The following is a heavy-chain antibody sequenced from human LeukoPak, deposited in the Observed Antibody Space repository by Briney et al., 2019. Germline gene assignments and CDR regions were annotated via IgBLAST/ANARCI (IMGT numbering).Heavy chain of an antibody. D-gene: IGHD3/OR15-3a*01. CDR3: AREGLLVNGGFDI. CDR1: GFTFRKYF. V-gene: IGHV3-21*01. CDR2: ISTSSSHI. Sequence: GGSLRLSCAASGFTFRKYFMSWVRQAPGKGLEWLSSISTSSSHIYYTDSVKGRFTISRDNAKNSLSLQMNNLTLDDTAVYYCAREGLLVNGGFDIWGQGTMISVSS. J-gene: IGHJ3*02.